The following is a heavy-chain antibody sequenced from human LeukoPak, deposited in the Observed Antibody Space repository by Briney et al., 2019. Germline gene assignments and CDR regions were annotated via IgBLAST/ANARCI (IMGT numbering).Heavy chain of an antibody. CDR3: AKVQEMDTILPPFHY. J-gene: IGHJ4*02. Sequence: GGALRHSCAASGFTFSSYAMSGVRQAPGKGVEWVSAISGSGATTFYADPVRGRFTLSRDNSKNTLYLQVNSLRAADTAIYYCAKVQEMDTILPPFHYWGQGTLVTVSS. CDR2: ISGSGATT. CDR1: GFTFSSYA. V-gene: IGHV3-23*01. D-gene: IGHD5-24*01.